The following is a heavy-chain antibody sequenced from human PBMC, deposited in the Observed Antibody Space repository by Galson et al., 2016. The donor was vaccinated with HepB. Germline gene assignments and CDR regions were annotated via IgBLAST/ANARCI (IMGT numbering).Heavy chain of an antibody. CDR1: GFTVSSNY. CDR3: ARFGGSLGMDV. CDR2: IWYDGSNK. Sequence: SLRLSCAASGFTVSSNYMSWVRQAPGKGLEWVALIWYDGSNKHYADSVKGRFTISRDNSKNTLYLQMNSLTAEDTAVYYCARFGGSLGMDVWGQGTTVTVSS. D-gene: IGHD2-15*01. V-gene: IGHV3-33*08. J-gene: IGHJ6*02.